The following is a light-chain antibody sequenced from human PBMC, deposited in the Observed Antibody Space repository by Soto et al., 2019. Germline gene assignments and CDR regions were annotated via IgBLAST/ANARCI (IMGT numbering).Light chain of an antibody. Sequence: AIQMTQSPSSLSASVGDRVIITCRASQGIRKDLGWYQQKPGKAPKLLLFGASTLQSGVPSRFTGSGSDTDFTLTISSLQPEDFATYHCLQDYLYPRTFGQGTKVEIK. CDR3: LQDYLYPRT. CDR2: GAS. V-gene: IGKV1-6*01. J-gene: IGKJ1*01. CDR1: QGIRKD.